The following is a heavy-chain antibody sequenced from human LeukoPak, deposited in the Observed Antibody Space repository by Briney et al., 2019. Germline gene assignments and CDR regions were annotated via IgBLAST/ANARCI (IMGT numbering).Heavy chain of an antibody. CDR3: ANLQTLYRAVDY. CDR2: IYYSGST. D-gene: IGHD5-24*01. CDR1: GGSISSYY. V-gene: IGHV4-59*08. Sequence: SETLSLTCTVSGGSISSYYWSWIRQPPGKGLEWIGYIYYSGSTNYNPSLKSRVTISGDTSKSQFSLRLSSVTAADTAVYYCANLQTLYRAVDYWGQGTLVTVSS. J-gene: IGHJ4*02.